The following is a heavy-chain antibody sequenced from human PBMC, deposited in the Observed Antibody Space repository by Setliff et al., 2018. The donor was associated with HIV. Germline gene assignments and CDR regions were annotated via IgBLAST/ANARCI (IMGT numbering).Heavy chain of an antibody. CDR2: IKKDGSEK. J-gene: IGHJ3*02. CDR1: GLTFSNYW. Sequence: PGGSLRLSCAASGLTFSNYWMGWVRQAPGKGMEWVANIKKDGSEKRYAGSVWGRFTISRDNAKNSLYLQMNSLRAEDMALYYCAKGGWGAFDIWGQGTMVTV. V-gene: IGHV3-7*03. CDR3: AKGGWGAFDI. D-gene: IGHD3-16*01.